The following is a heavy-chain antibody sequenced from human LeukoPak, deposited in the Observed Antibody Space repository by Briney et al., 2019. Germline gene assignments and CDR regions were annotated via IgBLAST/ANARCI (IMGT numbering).Heavy chain of an antibody. CDR1: GYTFTSYG. V-gene: IGHV1-18*01. Sequence: ASLKVSCKASGYTFTSYGISWVRQAPGQGLEWMGWISAYNGNTNYAQKPQGRVTMTTDTSTGTAYMELRSLRSDDTAVYYCARDNNWNDRNYFDYWGQGTLVTVSS. D-gene: IGHD1-1*01. J-gene: IGHJ4*02. CDR2: ISAYNGNT. CDR3: ARDNNWNDRNYFDY.